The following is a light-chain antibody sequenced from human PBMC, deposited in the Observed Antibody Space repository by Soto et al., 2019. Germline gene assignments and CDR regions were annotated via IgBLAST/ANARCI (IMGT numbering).Light chain of an antibody. J-gene: IGKJ1*01. CDR1: QSVRSH. CDR3: QHYGSSWT. Sequence: RVMTQSPAALSVSPGEGVTLSCRASQSVRSHLAWYQQKPGQPPRLLIYGASTRATGIPDRFSGSGSGTDFTLTISRLEPEDFAVYYCQHYGSSWTFGQGTKVDIK. V-gene: IGKV3-20*01. CDR2: GAS.